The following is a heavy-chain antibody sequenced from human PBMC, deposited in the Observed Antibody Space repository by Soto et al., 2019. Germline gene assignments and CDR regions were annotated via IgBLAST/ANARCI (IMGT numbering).Heavy chain of an antibody. D-gene: IGHD2-2*01. V-gene: IGHV1-2*04. CDR3: AAGYCSSTSCWFQH. CDR1: GYTFTGYY. CDR2: INPNSGGT. Sequence: QVQLVQSGAEVKKPGASVKVSCKASGYTFTGYYMHWVRQAPGQGLEWMGWINPNSGGTNYAQKLQGWVTMTRDTSISTAYMELSRLRSDDTAVYYCAAGYCSSTSCWFQHWGQGTLVTVSS. J-gene: IGHJ1*01.